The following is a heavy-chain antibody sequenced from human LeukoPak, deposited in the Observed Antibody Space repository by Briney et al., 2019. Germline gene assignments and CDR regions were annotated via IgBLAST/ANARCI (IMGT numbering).Heavy chain of an antibody. CDR2: IYHSGST. J-gene: IGHJ4*02. CDR1: GGSISSGGYY. D-gene: IGHD3-22*01. Sequence: SETLSLTCTVSGGSISSGGYYWSWIRQPPGKGLEWIGYIYHSGSTYYNPSLKSRVTISVDRSKNQFSLKLSSVTAADTAVYYCARFDDSSGLVHFDYWGQGTLVTVSS. CDR3: ARFDDSSGLVHFDY. V-gene: IGHV4-30-2*01.